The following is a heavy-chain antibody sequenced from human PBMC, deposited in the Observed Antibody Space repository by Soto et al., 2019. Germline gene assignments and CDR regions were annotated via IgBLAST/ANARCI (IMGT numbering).Heavy chain of an antibody. CDR2: IYYTGSS. V-gene: IGHV4-39*01. D-gene: IGHD1-1*01. Sequence: PSESLSLTCAVSGDTMNRNDFYCAWNRQPPGKGLEGIGNIYYTGSSYFNPTLTGRVTMSVDMSKNQVSLKVKSVTAADTAVYFCALSGLAERRASYWFDPWGQGTLVTVSS. J-gene: IGHJ5*02. CDR3: ALSGLAERRASYWFDP. CDR1: GDTMNRNDFY.